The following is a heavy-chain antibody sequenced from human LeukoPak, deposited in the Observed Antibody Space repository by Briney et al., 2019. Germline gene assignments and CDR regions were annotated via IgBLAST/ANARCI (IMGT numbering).Heavy chain of an antibody. J-gene: IGHJ6*02. CDR3: ARDRGPYYDFWSNYYGMDV. V-gene: IGHV4-59*01. CDR1: GGSISSYY. D-gene: IGHD3-3*01. CDR2: IYYSGST. Sequence: SETLSLTCPVSGGSISSYYWSWIRQPPGKGLEWIGYIYYSGSTNYNPSLKSRVTISVDTSKNQFSLKLSSVTAADTAVYYCARDRGPYYDFWSNYYGMDVWGQGTTVTVSS.